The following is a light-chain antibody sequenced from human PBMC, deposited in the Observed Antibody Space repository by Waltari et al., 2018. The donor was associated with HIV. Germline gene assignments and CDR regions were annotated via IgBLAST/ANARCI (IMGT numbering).Light chain of an antibody. J-gene: IGLJ2*01. Sequence: QSVLTQPPSASGTPGQRVTISCSGSSSNIGSNYVYWYQQLPGTAPKLLLYRKTQRPSGVPDRFSGSKSGTSASLAISGLRSEDEADYYCAAWGNSLSLLFGGGTKLTVL. CDR2: RKT. CDR1: SSNIGSNY. CDR3: AAWGNSLSLL. V-gene: IGLV1-47*01.